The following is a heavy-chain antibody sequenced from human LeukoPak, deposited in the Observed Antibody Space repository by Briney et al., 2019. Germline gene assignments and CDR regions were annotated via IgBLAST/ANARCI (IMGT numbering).Heavy chain of an antibody. CDR2: LDPEAGEM. CDR1: GHTLTELS. J-gene: IGHJ4*02. Sequence: ASVKVSCKVSGHTLTELSLHWVRQAPGKGPEWMGGLDPEAGEMIYSQKFQGRVTMTEDTSTDIAYMEMSSLRSEDTAVYYCATGRTWWDLLNYWGQGTLVTVSS. CDR3: ATGRTWWDLLNY. D-gene: IGHD1-26*01. V-gene: IGHV1-24*01.